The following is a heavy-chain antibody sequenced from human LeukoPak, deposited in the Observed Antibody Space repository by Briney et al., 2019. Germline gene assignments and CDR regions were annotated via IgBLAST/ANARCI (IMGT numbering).Heavy chain of an antibody. CDR1: GYTFTSYD. CDR3: ATSVVPAAIDYYYYMDV. D-gene: IGHD2-2*01. V-gene: IGHV1-8*01. CDR2: MNPNSGNT. Sequence: ASVKVSCKASGYTFTSYDINWVRQATGQGLEWMGWMNPNSGNTGYAQKFQGRVTMTRNTSISTAYMELSSLRSEDAAVYYCATSVVPAAIDYYYYMDVWGKGTTVNVSS. J-gene: IGHJ6*03.